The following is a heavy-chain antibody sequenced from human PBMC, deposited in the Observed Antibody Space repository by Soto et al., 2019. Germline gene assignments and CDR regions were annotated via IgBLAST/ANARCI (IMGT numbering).Heavy chain of an antibody. D-gene: IGHD2-21*02. CDR1: GGSISSYY. J-gene: IGHJ4*02. Sequence: SETLSLTCTVSGGSISSYYWSWIRQPPGKGLEWIAYIYYSVTSYNPSLKRRVSISLDTSKNQFSLKLSSVTAADTAVYYFPRAVFPETAPFDVWGKGTLVTVSA. V-gene: IGHV4-59*01. CDR2: IYYSVT. CDR3: PRAVFPETAPFDV.